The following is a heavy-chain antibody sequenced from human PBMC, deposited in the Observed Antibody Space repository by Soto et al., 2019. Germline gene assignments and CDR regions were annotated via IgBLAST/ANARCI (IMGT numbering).Heavy chain of an antibody. CDR2: IYPGDSDT. CDR3: ARQRGYSYGWDAFDI. Sequence: PGESLKIFCKGSGYSFTSYWIGWVRQMPGKGLEWMWIIYPGDSDTRYSPSFQGQVTISADKSISTAYLQWSSLKASDTAMYYCARQRGYSYGWDAFDIWGQGTMVTVSS. J-gene: IGHJ3*02. D-gene: IGHD5-18*01. V-gene: IGHV5-51*01. CDR1: GYSFTSYW.